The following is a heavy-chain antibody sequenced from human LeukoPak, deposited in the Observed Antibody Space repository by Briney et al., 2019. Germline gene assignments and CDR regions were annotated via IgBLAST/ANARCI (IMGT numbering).Heavy chain of an antibody. Sequence: GESLRLSCAASGFTFSSYAMSWVRQAPGKGLEWVSAISGSGGSTYYADSVKGRFTISRDNSKNTLYLQMNSLRAEDTAVYCCAKDPGVGQQWLIAFDYWGQGTLVTVSS. CDR2: ISGSGGST. V-gene: IGHV3-23*01. CDR1: GFTFSSYA. J-gene: IGHJ4*02. CDR3: AKDPGVGQQWLIAFDY. D-gene: IGHD6-19*01.